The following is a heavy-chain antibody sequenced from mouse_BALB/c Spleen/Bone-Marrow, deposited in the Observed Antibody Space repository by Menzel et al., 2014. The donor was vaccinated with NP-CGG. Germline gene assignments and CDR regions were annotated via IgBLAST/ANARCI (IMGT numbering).Heavy chain of an antibody. D-gene: IGHD1-1*01. CDR1: GYTFTDYA. J-gene: IGHJ3*01. CDR3: AREGYASTAWFAY. CDR2: INTYSGNT. V-gene: IGHV1-67*01. Sequence: QVQLQQSGPELVRPGVSVKISCKGSGYTFTDYAMHRVKQSHAKSLEWIGVINTYSGNTNYNQNFKGKATMTVDKSSSTAFMELARLTYEDSAIYYCAREGYASTAWFAYWGQGTLVTVSA.